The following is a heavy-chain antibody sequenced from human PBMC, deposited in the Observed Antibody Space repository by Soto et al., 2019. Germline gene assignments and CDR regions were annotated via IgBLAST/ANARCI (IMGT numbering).Heavy chain of an antibody. D-gene: IGHD2-15*01. V-gene: IGHV4-31*03. CDR1: GGSISSGGYS. CDR2: TYYSGST. J-gene: IGHJ6*02. CDR3: ARSDIVVVVAASPYGMDV. Sequence: QVQLQESGPGLVKPSQTLSLTCTVSGGSISSGGYSWSWIRQHPGKGLEWIGYTYYSGSTYYNPSLKSRVTISVDTSKNQFSLKLSSVTAADTAVYYCARSDIVVVVAASPYGMDVWGQGTTVTVSS.